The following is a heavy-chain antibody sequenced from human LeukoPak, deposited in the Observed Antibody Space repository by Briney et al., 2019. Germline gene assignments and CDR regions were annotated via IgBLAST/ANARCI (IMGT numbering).Heavy chain of an antibody. Sequence: ASVKVSCKVSGYTLTELSMHWVRQAPGKGLEWMGGFDPEDGETIYAQKFQGRVTMTEDTSTDTAYMELSSLRSEDTAVYYCATDRQSYYLDAFDIWGQGTMVTVSS. CDR2: FDPEDGET. J-gene: IGHJ3*02. V-gene: IGHV1-24*01. D-gene: IGHD1-26*01. CDR3: ATDRQSYYLDAFDI. CDR1: GYTLTELS.